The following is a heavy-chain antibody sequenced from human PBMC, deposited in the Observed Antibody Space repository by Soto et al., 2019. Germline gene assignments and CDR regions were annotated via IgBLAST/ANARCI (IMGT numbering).Heavy chain of an antibody. CDR1: GYTFTSYD. D-gene: IGHD3-3*01. J-gene: IGHJ3*02. CDR3: ASPASNYDFWSGYSFDI. Sequence: ASVKVSCKASGYTFTSYDINWVRQATGQGLEWMGWMNPNSGNTGYAQKFQGRVTMTRNTSISTAYMELSSLRSEDTAVYYCASPASNYDFWSGYSFDIWGQGTMVTVSS. CDR2: MNPNSGNT. V-gene: IGHV1-8*01.